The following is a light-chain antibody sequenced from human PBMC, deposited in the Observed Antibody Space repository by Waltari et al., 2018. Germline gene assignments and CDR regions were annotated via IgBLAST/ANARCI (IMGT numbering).Light chain of an antibody. Sequence: DIVVTQSPDSLAVSLGERATINCKSPQSLFHTNNKNYLAWYQQKPGQPPKLLIYWASTRDSGVPDRFSGSGSGTDFTLAISSLQPEDVAVYYCQQYYATPNTFGQGTNVEIK. J-gene: IGKJ2*01. V-gene: IGKV4-1*01. CDR2: WAS. CDR3: QQYYATPNT. CDR1: QSLFHTNNKNY.